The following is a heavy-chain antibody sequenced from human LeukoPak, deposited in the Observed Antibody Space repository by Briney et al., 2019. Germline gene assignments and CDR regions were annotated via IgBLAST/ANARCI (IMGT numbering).Heavy chain of an antibody. CDR1: GYTLTELS. J-gene: IGHJ4*02. CDR3: ARGPRIVGAASPILD. Sequence: ASVKVSCKVSGYTLTELSMHWVRQAPGKGLEWMGGFDPEDGETIYAQKLQGRVTMTTDTSTSTAYMELRSLRSDDTAVYYCARGPRIVGAASPILDWGQGTLVTVSS. D-gene: IGHD1-26*01. CDR2: FDPEDGET. V-gene: IGHV1-24*01.